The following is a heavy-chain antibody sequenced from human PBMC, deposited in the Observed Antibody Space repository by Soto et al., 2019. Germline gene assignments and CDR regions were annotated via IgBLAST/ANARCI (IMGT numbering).Heavy chain of an antibody. J-gene: IGHJ5*02. CDR2: ISSSGSTI. V-gene: IGHV3-48*03. CDR3: ERALWFGEYNWFDP. D-gene: IGHD3-10*01. CDR1: GFAFSSYE. Sequence: GCSLNLYSAPSGFAFSSYEMNWVRRAPGKGLEWVSYISSSGSTIYYADSVKGRFTISRDNAKNSLYLQMNSLRAEDTAVYYCERALWFGEYNWFDPWGQGTLVTVSS.